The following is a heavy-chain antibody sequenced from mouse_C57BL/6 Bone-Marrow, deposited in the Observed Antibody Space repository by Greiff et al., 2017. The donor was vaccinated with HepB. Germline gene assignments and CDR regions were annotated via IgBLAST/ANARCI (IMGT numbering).Heavy chain of an antibody. V-gene: IGHV1-5*01. Sequence: EVQLQESGTVLARPGASVKMSCKTSGYTFTSYWMHWVKQRPGQGLEWIGAIYPGNSDTSYNQKFKGKAKLTAVTSASTAYMELSSLTYEDSAVYYCTRPLHYYASSVFAYWGQGTLVTVSA. CDR3: TRPLHYYASSVFAY. CDR2: IYPGNSDT. J-gene: IGHJ3*01. D-gene: IGHD1-1*01. CDR1: GYTFTSYW.